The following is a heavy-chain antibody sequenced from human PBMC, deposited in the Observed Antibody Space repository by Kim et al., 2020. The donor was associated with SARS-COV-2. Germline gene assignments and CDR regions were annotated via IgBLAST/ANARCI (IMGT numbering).Heavy chain of an antibody. D-gene: IGHD2-15*01. Sequence: SRKFQGRVTMTRDTSASTAYMELSSLRSEDTAVYYCARGYCSGGSCYSYWGQGTLVTVSS. J-gene: IGHJ4*02. CDR3: ARGYCSGGSCYSY. V-gene: IGHV1-3*01.